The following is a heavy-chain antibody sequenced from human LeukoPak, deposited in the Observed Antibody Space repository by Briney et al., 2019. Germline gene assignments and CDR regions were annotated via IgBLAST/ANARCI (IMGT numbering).Heavy chain of an antibody. J-gene: IGHJ4*02. CDR2: ISYDGSNK. CDR1: GFTFSSYA. Sequence: GRSLRLSCAASGFTFSSYAMHWVRQAPGKGLEWVAVISYDGSNKYYADSVKGRFTISRDNSKNTLYLQMNSLRAEDTAVYYCARGGQLELEYWGQGTLVTVSS. CDR3: ARGGQLELEY. V-gene: IGHV3-30-3*01. D-gene: IGHD1-1*01.